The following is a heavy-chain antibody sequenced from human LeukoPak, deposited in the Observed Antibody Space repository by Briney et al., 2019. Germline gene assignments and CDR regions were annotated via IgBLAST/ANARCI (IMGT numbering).Heavy chain of an antibody. CDR3: ARDIGTAQAI. CDR1: GDSINSNNYY. V-gene: IGHV4-61*02. CDR2: IYSSGRT. J-gene: IGHJ3*02. Sequence: PSETLSLTCTVSGDSINSNNYYWSWIRQPAGKGLEWIGRIYSSGRTNYNPSLKSRVTMSVDTSKNQFSLKLSSVTAADTAVYYCARDIGTAQAIWGQGTMVTVSS. D-gene: IGHD1-1*01.